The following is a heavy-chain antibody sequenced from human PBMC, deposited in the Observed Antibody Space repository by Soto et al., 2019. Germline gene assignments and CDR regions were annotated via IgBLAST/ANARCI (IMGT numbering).Heavy chain of an antibody. CDR2: ITDVGDPT. D-gene: IGHD5-12*01. Sequence: GGSLRLSCAASGFTFGTYAMNWVRQAPGKGLEWVSTITDVGDPTYYADSVKGRFTISRGNSKNTLFLQMNSLRAEDTARYYCAKDRDIAYHLEGGFYYSGMDVWGQGTTVTGSS. J-gene: IGHJ6*02. CDR3: AKDRDIAYHLEGGFYYSGMDV. V-gene: IGHV3-23*01. CDR1: GFTFGTYA.